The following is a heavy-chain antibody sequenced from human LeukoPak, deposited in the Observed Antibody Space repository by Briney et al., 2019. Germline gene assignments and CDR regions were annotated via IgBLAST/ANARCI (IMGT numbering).Heavy chain of an antibody. Sequence: GGSLRLSCAASGFTFSSYAMSWVRQAPGKGLEWVSSMSGGGSNTYYADSVKGRFTISRDNSKYTLHLQMNSLRAEDTAIYYCAKAVGATTYYYGMDVWGQGTTVTVSS. CDR1: GFTFSSYA. J-gene: IGHJ6*02. V-gene: IGHV3-23*01. CDR3: AKAVGATTYYYGMDV. CDR2: MSGGGSNT. D-gene: IGHD1-26*01.